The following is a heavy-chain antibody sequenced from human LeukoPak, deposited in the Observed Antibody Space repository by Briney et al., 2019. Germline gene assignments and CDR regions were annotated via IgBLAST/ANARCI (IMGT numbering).Heavy chain of an antibody. CDR2: INHSGST. Sequence: PSETLSLTCAVYGGSFSGYDWSWVRQPPGKGLEWIGEINHSGSTNYNPSPKSRVTISVDTSKNQFSLKLSSVTAADTAVYYCARGVNYYGSGSYYFYYYYMDVWGKGTTVTVSS. V-gene: IGHV4-34*01. CDR3: ARGVNYYGSGSYYFYYYYMDV. CDR1: GGSFSGYD. J-gene: IGHJ6*03. D-gene: IGHD3-10*01.